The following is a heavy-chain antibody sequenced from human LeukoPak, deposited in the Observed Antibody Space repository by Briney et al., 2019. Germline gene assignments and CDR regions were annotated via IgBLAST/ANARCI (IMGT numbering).Heavy chain of an antibody. Sequence: GGSLRLSCAASGSTFTTYWMHWVRQAPGKGLVWVSHINSDGSITSYADSVKGRFTISRDNAKNTLYLQMNSLRAEDTAVYYCARDAVDTANAVWGQGTTVTVSS. V-gene: IGHV3-74*01. CDR2: INSDGSIT. CDR3: ARDAVDTANAV. CDR1: GSTFTTYW. J-gene: IGHJ6*02. D-gene: IGHD5-18*01.